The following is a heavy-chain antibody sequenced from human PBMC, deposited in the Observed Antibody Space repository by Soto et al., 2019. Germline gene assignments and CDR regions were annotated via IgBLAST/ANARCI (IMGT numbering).Heavy chain of an antibody. Sequence: GGSLRLSCAASGFTFSSYGMHWVRQAPGKGLEWVAVISYDGSNKYYADSVKGRFTISRDNSKNTLYLQMNSLRAEDTAVYYCARQGRGYYYYGMDVWGQGTTVTVSS. V-gene: IGHV3-30*03. CDR3: ARQGRGYYYYGMDV. CDR1: GFTFSSYG. J-gene: IGHJ6*02. CDR2: ISYDGSNK.